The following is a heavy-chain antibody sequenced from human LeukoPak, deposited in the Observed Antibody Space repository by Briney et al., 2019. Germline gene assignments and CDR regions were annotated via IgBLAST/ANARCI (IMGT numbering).Heavy chain of an antibody. Sequence: PGGSLRLSCAASGFTFSSYAMHWVRQAPGKGLEWVAVISYDGSNKYYADSVKGRFTISRDNSKNTLFLQINSLRAEDTAVYYCAKRSVSSGFYYYFDYWGQGTLVTVSS. J-gene: IGHJ4*02. CDR1: GFTFSSYA. D-gene: IGHD6-19*01. CDR2: ISYDGSNK. CDR3: AKRSVSSGFYYYFDY. V-gene: IGHV3-30-3*02.